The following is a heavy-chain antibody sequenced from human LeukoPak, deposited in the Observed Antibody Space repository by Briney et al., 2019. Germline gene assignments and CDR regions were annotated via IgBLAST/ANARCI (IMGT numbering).Heavy chain of an antibody. V-gene: IGHV3-74*01. CDR3: ARGYSSGYRIDY. CDR1: GFTFSSYW. D-gene: IGHD5-18*01. Sequence: GGSLRLSCAASGFTFSSYWMHWVRQAPGKGLVWVSRIDSDGSSTTYADSVKGRCTISRDNAKSTLYLQMNSLRAEDTAVYYCARGYSSGYRIDYWGQGTLVTVSS. CDR2: IDSDGSST. J-gene: IGHJ4*02.